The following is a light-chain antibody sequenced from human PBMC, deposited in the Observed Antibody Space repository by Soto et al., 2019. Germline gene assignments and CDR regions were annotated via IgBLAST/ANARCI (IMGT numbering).Light chain of an antibody. CDR3: QQYGSSPPMYT. CDR1: QSVSSSY. V-gene: IGKV3-20*01. J-gene: IGKJ2*01. Sequence: EIVLTQSPGTLSLSPGERATLSCRASQSVSSSYLAWYQQKPGQAPRLLIYGASSRAIGIPDRFSGSGSGTDFTLTISSLEPEDFAVYYCQQYGSSPPMYTFGQGTKLEIK. CDR2: GAS.